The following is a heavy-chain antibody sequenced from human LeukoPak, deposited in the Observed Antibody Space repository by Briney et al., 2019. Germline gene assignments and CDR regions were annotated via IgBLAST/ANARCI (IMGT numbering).Heavy chain of an antibody. J-gene: IGHJ3*02. D-gene: IGHD6-6*01. Sequence: GASVKVSCKASGYTFTGYYMHWVRQAPGQGLEWMGWINPNSGGTNYAQEFQGRVTMTRDTSISTAYMELSRLRSDDTAVYYCARVIASIAARRNAFDIWGQGTMVTVSS. CDR1: GYTFTGYY. V-gene: IGHV1-2*02. CDR3: ARVIASIAARRNAFDI. CDR2: INPNSGGT.